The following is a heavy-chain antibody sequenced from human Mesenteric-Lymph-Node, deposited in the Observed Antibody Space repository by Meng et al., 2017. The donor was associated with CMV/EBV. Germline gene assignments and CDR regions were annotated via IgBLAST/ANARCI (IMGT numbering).Heavy chain of an antibody. V-gene: IGHV4-31*02. J-gene: IGHJ3*02. Sequence: ISSGGFYWSWVRQLAGKGLEWIGYIYNKGSTYYNPAEGGGVVMSVGTSKNQISLKQTSITGAKTDEYYWAKGKNYDDGSGTAAFDIWGQGTMVTVSS. CDR2: IYNKGST. D-gene: IGHD3-22*01. CDR1: ISSGGFY. CDR3: AKGKNYDDGSGTAAFDI.